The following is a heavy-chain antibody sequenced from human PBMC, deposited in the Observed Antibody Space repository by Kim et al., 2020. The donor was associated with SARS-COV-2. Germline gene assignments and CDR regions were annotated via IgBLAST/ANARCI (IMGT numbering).Heavy chain of an antibody. J-gene: IGHJ3*02. V-gene: IGHV5-51*01. CDR2: IYPGDSDT. D-gene: IGHD3-9*01. CDR3: ARQVNYDILTGCYRPNDAFDI. Sequence: GESLKISCKGSGYSFTSYWIGWVRQMPGKGLEWMGIIYPGDSDTRYSPSFQGQVTISADKSISTAYLQWSSLKASDTAMYYCARQVNYDILTGCYRPNDAFDIWGQGTMVTVSS. CDR1: GYSFTSYW.